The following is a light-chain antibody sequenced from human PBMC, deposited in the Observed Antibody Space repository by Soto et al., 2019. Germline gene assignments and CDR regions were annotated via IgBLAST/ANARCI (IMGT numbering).Light chain of an antibody. J-gene: IGLJ2*01. CDR3: QSYDIKLRSPV. V-gene: IGLV1-40*01. Sequence: QSVLTQPPSVSGAPGQRVTISCAGNTSNIGAGYDVHWYQQFPGTAPRLVIHANTNRPSGVPDRFSGSKSGTSDSLAITGLQADDEVDYHCQSYDIKLRSPVFGGGTKVTVL. CDR1: TSNIGAGYD. CDR2: ANT.